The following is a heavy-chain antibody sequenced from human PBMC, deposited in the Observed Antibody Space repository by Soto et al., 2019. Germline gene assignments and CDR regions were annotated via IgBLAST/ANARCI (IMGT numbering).Heavy chain of an antibody. CDR2: INHSGST. J-gene: IGHJ6*02. D-gene: IGHD3-3*01. V-gene: IGHV4-34*01. CDR1: GGSFSGYY. CDR3: ARGSRAGYDFWSGYSQEAYYYYGMDV. Sequence: PSETLSLTCAVYGGSFSGYYWSWIRQPPGKGLEWIGEINHSGSTNYNPSLKSRVTISVDTSKNQFSLKLSSVTAADTAVYYCARGSRAGYDFWSGYSQEAYYYYGMDVWGQGTTVTVSS.